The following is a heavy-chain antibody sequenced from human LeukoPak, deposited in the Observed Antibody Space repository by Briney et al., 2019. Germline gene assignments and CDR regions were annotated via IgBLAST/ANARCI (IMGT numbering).Heavy chain of an antibody. Sequence: ASVKVSCKVSGCTLTELSMHWVRQAPGKGLEWMGGSDPEDGETIYAQKFQGRVTMTEDTSQETAYMELSSLRSEATAVYYCATVSPRRINRGSEKEWLSTPFDYWGQGTLVTVSS. CDR2: SDPEDGET. J-gene: IGHJ4*02. CDR3: ATVSPRRINRGSEKEWLSTPFDY. V-gene: IGHV1-24*01. CDR1: GCTLTELS. D-gene: IGHD3-3*01.